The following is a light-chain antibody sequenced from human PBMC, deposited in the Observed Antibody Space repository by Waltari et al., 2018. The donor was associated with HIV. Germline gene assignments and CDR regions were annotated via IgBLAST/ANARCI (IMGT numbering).Light chain of an antibody. CDR1: SSNIGSNS. V-gene: IGLV1-44*01. J-gene: IGLJ2*01. CDR2: STN. Sequence: QSVLTQPPSASGTPGQRVTISCSGGSSNIGSNSVHWYQQLPGTAPRLLLYSTNQRPSRVPDRFSGSKSGTSSSLAISGLQSEEEADYYCATWDDTLNGVIFGGWTKLTVL. CDR3: ATWDDTLNGVI.